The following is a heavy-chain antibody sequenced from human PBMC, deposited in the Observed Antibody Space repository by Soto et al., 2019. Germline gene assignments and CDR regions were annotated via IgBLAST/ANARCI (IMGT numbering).Heavy chain of an antibody. CDR1: GYTFTDYG. Sequence: ASVKVSCKTSGYTFTDYGISWVRQAPGQGLEWMGWISTAHADIGYAQKFQGRVTMTKDTSTSTSFMELRSLRSDDTAMYYCARDLAYIREYWGQGTQVTVSS. V-gene: IGHV1-18*01. D-gene: IGHD3-10*01. CDR2: ISTAHADI. J-gene: IGHJ4*02. CDR3: ARDLAYIREY.